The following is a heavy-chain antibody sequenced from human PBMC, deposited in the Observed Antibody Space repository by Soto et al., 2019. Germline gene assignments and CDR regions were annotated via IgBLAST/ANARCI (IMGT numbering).Heavy chain of an antibody. J-gene: IGHJ6*02. CDR2: IWYDGSNK. V-gene: IGHV3-33*01. CDR1: GFTFSSYG. D-gene: IGHD3-10*01. Sequence: QVQLVESGGGVVQPGRSLRLSCAASGFTFSSYGMHWVRLAPGKGLEWVAVIWYDGSNKYYADSVKGRFTISRDNSKNTLYLQMNSLRAEDTAVYYCARGAIYGSGSYVPYYGMDVWGQGTTVTVSS. CDR3: ARGAIYGSGSYVPYYGMDV.